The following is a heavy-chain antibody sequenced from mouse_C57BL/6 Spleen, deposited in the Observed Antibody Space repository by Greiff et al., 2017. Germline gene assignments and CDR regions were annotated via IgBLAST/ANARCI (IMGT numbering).Heavy chain of an antibody. J-gene: IGHJ2*01. V-gene: IGHV1-15*01. CDR2: IDPETGGT. CDR3: TNSFYYGSSYPDY. CDR1: GYTFTDYE. D-gene: IGHD1-1*01. Sequence: VQRVESGAELVRPGASVTLSCKASGYTFTDYEMHWVKQTPVHGLEWIGAIDPETGGTAYNQKFKGKAILTADKSSSTAYMELRSLTSEDSAVYYCTNSFYYGSSYPDYWGQGTTLTVSS.